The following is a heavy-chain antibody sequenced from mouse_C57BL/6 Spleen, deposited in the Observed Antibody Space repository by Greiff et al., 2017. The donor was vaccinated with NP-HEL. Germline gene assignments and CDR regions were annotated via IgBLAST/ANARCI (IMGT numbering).Heavy chain of an antibody. CDR3: ARRSYYGSAWFAY. D-gene: IGHD1-1*01. V-gene: IGHV1-18*01. Sequence: EVQLQQSGPELVKPGASVKIPCKASGYTFTDYNMDWVKQSHGKSLEWIGDINPNNGGTNYNQKFKGKATLTVDKSSSTAYMELRSLTSEDTAVYYCARRSYYGSAWFAYWGQGTLVTVSA. CDR1: GYTFTDYN. J-gene: IGHJ3*01. CDR2: INPNNGGT.